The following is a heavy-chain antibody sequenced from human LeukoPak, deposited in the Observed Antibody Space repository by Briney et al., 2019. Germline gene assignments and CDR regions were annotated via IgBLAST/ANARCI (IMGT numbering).Heavy chain of an antibody. CDR2: VNHNGNT. Sequence: SETLSLTCAVYGGSFSGYYWTWIRQPPGKGLEWIGEVNHNGNTNYNPSLKSRVTISVDKSKNQFSLKLSSVTAADTAVYYCARASDGGSRLKNWFDPWGQGTLVTVSS. CDR3: ARASDGGSRLKNWFDP. CDR1: GGSFSGYY. V-gene: IGHV4-34*01. D-gene: IGHD2-15*01. J-gene: IGHJ5*02.